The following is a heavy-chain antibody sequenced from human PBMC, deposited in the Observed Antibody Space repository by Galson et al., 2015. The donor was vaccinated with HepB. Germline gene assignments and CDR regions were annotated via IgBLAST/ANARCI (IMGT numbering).Heavy chain of an antibody. D-gene: IGHD1-26*01. V-gene: IGHV5-51*03. Sequence: QSGAEVKKPGESLKISCKGSGYSFTSYWIAWVRQMPGKGLEWMGVIYPRDSDTRYSPSFQGQVTISADKSISAAYLQWSSLKTSDTAMYYCARFSVGAWVHAFETWGQGTKVIVSS. CDR3: ARFSVGAWVHAFET. J-gene: IGHJ3*02. CDR2: IYPRDSDT. CDR1: GYSFTSYW.